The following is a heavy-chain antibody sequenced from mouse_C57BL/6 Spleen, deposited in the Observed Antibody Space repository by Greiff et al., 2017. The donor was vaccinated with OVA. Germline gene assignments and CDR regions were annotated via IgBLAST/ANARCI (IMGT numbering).Heavy chain of an antibody. CDR2: IDPSDSYT. V-gene: IGHV1-59*01. Sequence: QVQLQQPGAELVRPGTSVKLSCKASGYTFTSYWMHWVKQRPGQGLEWIGVIDPSDSYTNYNQKFKGKATLTVDTSSSTAYVQLSSLTSEDSAVDYCARGELFSYFDYWGQGTTLTVSS. D-gene: IGHD1-1*02. CDR3: ARGELFSYFDY. CDR1: GYTFTSYW. J-gene: IGHJ2*01.